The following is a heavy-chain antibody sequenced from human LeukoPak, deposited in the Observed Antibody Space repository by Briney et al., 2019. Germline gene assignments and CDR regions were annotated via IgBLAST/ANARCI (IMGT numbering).Heavy chain of an antibody. CDR3: ARGYCSGGSCYRDY. D-gene: IGHD2-15*01. V-gene: IGHV3-48*01. CDR2: ISSSSSTI. CDR1: GFTFSDYS. Sequence: GGSLRLSCAASGFTFSDYSMNWVRQAPGKGLEWVSYISSSSSTIYYADSVKGRFTISRDNAKNSLYLQMNSLRAEDTAVYYCARGYCSGGSCYRDYWGQGTLVTVSS. J-gene: IGHJ4*02.